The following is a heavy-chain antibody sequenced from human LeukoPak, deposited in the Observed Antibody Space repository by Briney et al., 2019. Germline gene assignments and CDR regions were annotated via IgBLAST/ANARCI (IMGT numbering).Heavy chain of an antibody. CDR3: ASGNYYESSGYYWDAFDI. CDR1: GGSISSSSYY. V-gene: IGHV4-39*01. D-gene: IGHD3-22*01. CDR2: IYYSGST. Sequence: SETLSLTCTVSGGSISSSSYYWGWIRQPPGKGLEWIGSIYYSGSTYYNPSLKSRVTISVDTSKNQFSLKLSSVTAADTAVYYCASGNYYESSGYYWDAFDIWGQGTMVTVSS. J-gene: IGHJ3*02.